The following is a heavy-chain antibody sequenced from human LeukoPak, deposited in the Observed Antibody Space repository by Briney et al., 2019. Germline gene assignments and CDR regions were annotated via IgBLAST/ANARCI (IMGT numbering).Heavy chain of an antibody. CDR1: GFTFSSYA. D-gene: IGHD4-17*01. Sequence: GRSLRLSCAASGFTFSSYAMHWVRQAPGKGLEWVAVISYDGSNKYYADSVKGRFTISRDNSKNTLYLQMNSLRAEDTAVYYCARARRYGDYVGYYYGMDVWGQGTTVTVSS. J-gene: IGHJ6*02. CDR3: ARARRYGDYVGYYYGMDV. CDR2: ISYDGSNK. V-gene: IGHV3-30-3*01.